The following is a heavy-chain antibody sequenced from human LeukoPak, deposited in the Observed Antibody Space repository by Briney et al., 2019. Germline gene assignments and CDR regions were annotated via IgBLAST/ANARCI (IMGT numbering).Heavy chain of an antibody. V-gene: IGHV4-31*03. D-gene: IGHD5-12*01. Sequence: SETLSLTCTVSGGSISSGGYYWSWIRQHPGKGLEWIGYIYYSGSTYYNPSLKSRVTISVDTSKNQFSLKLSSVTAADTAVYYCARAHCDDDDYSDPPAYYYYYMDVWGKGTTVTVSS. CDR2: IYYSGST. J-gene: IGHJ6*03. CDR1: GGSISSGGYY. CDR3: ARAHCDDDDYSDPPAYYYYYMDV.